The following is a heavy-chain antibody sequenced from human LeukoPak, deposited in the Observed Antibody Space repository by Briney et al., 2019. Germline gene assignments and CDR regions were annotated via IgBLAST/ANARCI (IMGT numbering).Heavy chain of an antibody. J-gene: IGHJ3*02. D-gene: IGHD6-13*01. CDR1: GYSLSSGYY. V-gene: IGHV4-38-2*02. Sequence: SETLSLTCTVSGYSLSSGYYWGWIRQPPGKGLEWIGSIYLSGSTYYNPSLKSRVTISVDTSKNQFSLKLSSVTAADTAVYYCANKGYSSSWYGDAFDIWGQGTMVTVSS. CDR2: IYLSGST. CDR3: ANKGYSSSWYGDAFDI.